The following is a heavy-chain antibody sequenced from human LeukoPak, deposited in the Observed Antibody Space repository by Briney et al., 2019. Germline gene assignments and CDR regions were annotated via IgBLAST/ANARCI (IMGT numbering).Heavy chain of an antibody. V-gene: IGHV3-7*01. J-gene: IGHJ4*02. Sequence: GGSLRLSCAASGFTFSSYWMSWVLQAPGKGLEWVANIKQDGSEKYYVDSVKGRFTISRDNAKNSLYLQMNSLRAEDTAVYYCARPQLRFLEGLLYEGAFDYWGQGTLVTVSS. D-gene: IGHD3-3*01. CDR3: ARPQLRFLEGLLYEGAFDY. CDR2: IKQDGSEK. CDR1: GFTFSSYW.